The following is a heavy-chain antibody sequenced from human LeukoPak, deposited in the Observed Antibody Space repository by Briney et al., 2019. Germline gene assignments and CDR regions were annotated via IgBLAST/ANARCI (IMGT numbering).Heavy chain of an antibody. Sequence: GSLRLSCAASGFTVSSNYMSWVRQAPGKGLEWIGYIYYSGSTDYNPSLKSRVTISVDTSKNQFSLKLSSVTAADTAVYYCARGMTTVTPAFDYWGQGTLVTVSS. CDR3: ARGMTTVTPAFDY. CDR2: IYYSGST. J-gene: IGHJ4*02. V-gene: IGHV4-59*02. D-gene: IGHD4-11*01. CDR1: GFTVSSNY.